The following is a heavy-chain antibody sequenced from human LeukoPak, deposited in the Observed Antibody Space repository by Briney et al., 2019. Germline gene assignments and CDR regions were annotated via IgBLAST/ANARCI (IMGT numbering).Heavy chain of an antibody. J-gene: IGHJ3*02. Sequence: GGSLRLSCAASGFTFSSYGMHWVRQAPGKGLEWVAVISYDGSNKYYANSVKGRFTISRDNSKNTLYLQMNSLRAEDTAVYYCANQQGDAFDIWGQGTMVTVSS. CDR3: ANQQGDAFDI. V-gene: IGHV3-30*18. CDR1: GFTFSSYG. CDR2: ISYDGSNK.